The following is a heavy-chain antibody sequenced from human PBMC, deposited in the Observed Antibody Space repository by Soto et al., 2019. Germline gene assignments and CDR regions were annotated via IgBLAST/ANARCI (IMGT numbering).Heavy chain of an antibody. Sequence: SETLSLTCTVSGGSISSGGYYWSWIRQHPGKGLEWIGYIYYSGSTYYNPSLKSRVTISVDTSKNQFSLKLSSVTAADTAVYYCARSRGYSYGYLNWFGPWGQGTLVTVSS. V-gene: IGHV4-31*03. CDR3: ARSRGYSYGYLNWFGP. CDR1: GGSISSGGYY. CDR2: IYYSGST. D-gene: IGHD5-18*01. J-gene: IGHJ5*02.